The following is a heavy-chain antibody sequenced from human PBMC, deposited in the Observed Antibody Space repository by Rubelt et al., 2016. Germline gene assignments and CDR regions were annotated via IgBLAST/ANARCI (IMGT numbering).Heavy chain of an antibody. Sequence: QVQLQQWGTGLLKSSETLSLTCAVYGGSFRAYYWSWIRQSPGKGLEWIGDINHSGGTRYNPSLQSRVTMSVDTSKNQFSLNVTSVTAADTAVYYCARDTETWRPFDSWGQGTLVTVSS. CDR2: INHSGGT. CDR1: GGSFRAYY. V-gene: IGHV4-34*02. CDR3: ARDTETWRPFDS. D-gene: IGHD6-25*01. J-gene: IGHJ4*02.